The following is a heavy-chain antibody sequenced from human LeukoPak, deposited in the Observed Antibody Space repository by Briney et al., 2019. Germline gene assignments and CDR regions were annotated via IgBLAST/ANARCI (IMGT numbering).Heavy chain of an antibody. CDR3: ARPLGEGATTYFDY. Sequence: GSLRLSCAASGFTFSSYWMTWVRQAPGKGLEWIGYIYYSGSTNYNPSLKSRVTISVDTSKNQFSLKLSSVTAADTAVYYCARPLGEGATTYFDYWGQGTLVTVSS. V-gene: IGHV4-59*08. J-gene: IGHJ4*02. CDR2: IYYSGST. CDR1: GFTFSSYW. D-gene: IGHD3-16*01.